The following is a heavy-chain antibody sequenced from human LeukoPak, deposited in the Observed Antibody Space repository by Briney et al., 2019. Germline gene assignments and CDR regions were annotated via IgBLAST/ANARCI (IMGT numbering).Heavy chain of an antibody. V-gene: IGHV4-34*01. J-gene: IGHJ5*02. D-gene: IGHD4-23*01. CDR2: INHGGST. Sequence: SETLSLTCAVYGGSFSGYYWSWIRQPPGKGLEWIGEINHGGSTNYNPSLESRVTISVDTSKNQFSLKLSSVTAADTAVYYCASARWGFDPWGQGTLVTVSS. CDR3: ASARWGFDP. CDR1: GGSFSGYY.